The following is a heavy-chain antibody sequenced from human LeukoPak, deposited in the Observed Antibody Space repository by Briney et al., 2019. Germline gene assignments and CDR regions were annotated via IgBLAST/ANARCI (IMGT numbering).Heavy chain of an antibody. D-gene: IGHD3-10*01. CDR3: ARLSAYRYASGTYYYFDN. V-gene: IGHV3-74*01. CDR1: IHIFKRHC. CDR2: INTDGSGT. J-gene: IGHJ4*02. Sequence: GGSLRLSCAAWIHIFKRHCTHCARQAPGKGLLWISRINTDGSGTTYADSVKGRFTVSRDNARETVYLQMHSLRAEDTAVYYCARLSAYRYASGTYYYFDNWGQGTLVAVSS.